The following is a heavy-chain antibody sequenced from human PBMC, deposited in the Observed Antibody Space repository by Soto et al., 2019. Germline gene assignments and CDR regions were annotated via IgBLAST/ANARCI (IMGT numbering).Heavy chain of an antibody. J-gene: IGHJ4*02. CDR3: ARAPYSSGLYFDY. CDR1: GFTFSSYS. V-gene: IGHV3-21*01. D-gene: IGHD6-19*01. CDR2: ISSSSSYI. Sequence: EVQLVESGGGLVKPGGSLRLSCAASGFTFSSYSMNWVRQAPGKGLEWVSSISSSSSYIYYADSVKGRFTISRDNAKNSLYLQMNSLRAEDTAVYYCARAPYSSGLYFDYWGQGTLVTVSS.